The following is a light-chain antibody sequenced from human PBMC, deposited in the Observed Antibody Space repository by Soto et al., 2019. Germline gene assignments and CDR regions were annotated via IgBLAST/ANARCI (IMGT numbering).Light chain of an antibody. CDR3: QQYNSYSLLT. V-gene: IGKV1-5*01. Sequence: DIQMTQSPSTLPASVGDRVTITCRASQSISSWLAWYQQKPGKAPKLLIYDASSLESGVPSRFSGSGSGTEFTLTISSLQPDDFATYYCQQYNSYSLLTFGGGTKVDI. J-gene: IGKJ4*01. CDR1: QSISSW. CDR2: DAS.